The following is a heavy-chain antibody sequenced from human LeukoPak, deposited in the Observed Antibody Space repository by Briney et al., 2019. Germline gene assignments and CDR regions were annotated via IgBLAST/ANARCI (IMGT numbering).Heavy chain of an antibody. CDR2: ISSDSSTI. CDR3: ATSSSHD. CDR1: GFTFSSYS. V-gene: IGHV3-48*04. D-gene: IGHD6-13*01. Sequence: GGSLRLSCAASGFTFSSYSMNWVRQAPGKGLEWVSYISSDSSTIYYADSVKGRFTIFRDNAKNSLYLQMNSLRAEDTAVYYCATSSSHDWGQGTLVTVSS. J-gene: IGHJ4*02.